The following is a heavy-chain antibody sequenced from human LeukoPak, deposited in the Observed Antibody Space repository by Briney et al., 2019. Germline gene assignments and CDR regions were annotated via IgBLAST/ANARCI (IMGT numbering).Heavy chain of an antibody. CDR3: ARPRGCGTATCNNFDY. D-gene: IGHD2-21*01. CDR1: GFTFSSYW. J-gene: IGHJ4*02. CDR2: IKQDGSEK. Sequence: GGSLRLSCAASGFTFSSYWMSWVRLAPGKGLEWVANIKQDGSEKYYVDSVRGRFSISRDNSKNSLYLQMNSLRAEDTAVYYCARPRGCGTATCNNFDYWGQGTLVSVSS. V-gene: IGHV3-7*01.